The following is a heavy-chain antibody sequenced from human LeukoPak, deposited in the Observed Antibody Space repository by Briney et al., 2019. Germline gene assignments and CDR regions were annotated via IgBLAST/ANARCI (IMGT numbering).Heavy chain of an antibody. V-gene: IGHV4-39*01. CDR2: IYYSGST. J-gene: IGHJ4*02. CDR3: ARLSLGSGYYFVY. CDR1: GGSISSSSYY. Sequence: SETLCLLCTVSGGSISSSSYYWGWIRQPPGKGLEWIGSIYYSGSTHYNPSLKSRVTISVDTSKKQFSLKLSSVTAADTAVYYCARLSLGSGYYFVYWSEGTLLTVSS. D-gene: IGHD3-3*01.